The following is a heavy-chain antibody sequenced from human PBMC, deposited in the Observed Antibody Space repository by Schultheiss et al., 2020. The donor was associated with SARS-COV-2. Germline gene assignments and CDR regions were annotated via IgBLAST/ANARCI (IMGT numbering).Heavy chain of an antibody. Sequence: SETLSLTCTVSGGSISSYYWSWIRQPAGKGLEWIGRIYTSGSTNYNPSLKSRVTISVDTSKNQFSLKLSSVTAADTAVYYCARPSSHWNYWGDAFDIWGQGTMVTVSS. CDR1: GGSISSYY. J-gene: IGHJ3*02. D-gene: IGHD1-7*01. CDR3: ARPSSHWNYWGDAFDI. V-gene: IGHV4-4*07. CDR2: IYTSGST.